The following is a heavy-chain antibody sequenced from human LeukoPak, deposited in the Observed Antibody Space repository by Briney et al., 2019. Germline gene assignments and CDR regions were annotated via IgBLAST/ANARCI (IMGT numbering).Heavy chain of an antibody. CDR2: IIPIFGTA. CDR3: ARDTPIAVAGTWRNGFDY. CDR1: GGTFSSYA. J-gene: IGHJ4*02. Sequence: GSSVKVSCKASGGTFSSYAISWVRQAPGQGLEWMGGIIPIFGTANYAQKFQGRVTITADESTSTAYMELSSLRSEDTAVYYCARDTPIAVAGTWRNGFDYWGQGTLVTVSS. V-gene: IGHV1-69*01. D-gene: IGHD6-19*01.